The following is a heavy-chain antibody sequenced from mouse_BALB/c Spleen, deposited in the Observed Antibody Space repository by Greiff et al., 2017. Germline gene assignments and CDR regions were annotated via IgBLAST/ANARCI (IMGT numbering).Heavy chain of an antibody. J-gene: IGHJ2*01. V-gene: IGHV5-6-5*01. CDR1: GFTFSSYA. CDR3: ARGSHFDY. Sequence: EVKLMESGGGLVKPGGSLKLSCAASGFTFSSYAMSWVRQTPEKRLEWVASISSGGSTYYPDSVKGRFTISRDNARNILYLQMSSLRSEDTAMYYCARGSHFDYWGQGTTLTVSS. CDR2: ISSGGST.